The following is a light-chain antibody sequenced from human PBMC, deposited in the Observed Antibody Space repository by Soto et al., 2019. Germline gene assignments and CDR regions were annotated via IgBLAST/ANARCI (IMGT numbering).Light chain of an antibody. CDR2: GAS. J-gene: IGKJ1*01. Sequence: EIVMTQAPATLSVSPGERATISCRASQRVSSNLAWYQPKPGQAPRLLIDGASTRSTGIPARFSRSGSGTDFTLTISSLQSEDFPVYDGQQYNNGSWTFGQGTKV. CDR1: QRVSSN. CDR3: QQYNNGSWT. V-gene: IGKV3-15*01.